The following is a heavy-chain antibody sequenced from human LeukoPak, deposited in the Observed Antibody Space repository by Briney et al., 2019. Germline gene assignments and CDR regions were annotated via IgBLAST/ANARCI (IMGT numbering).Heavy chain of an antibody. CDR1: GGSISSYY. CDR3: ARVPVAAWYYMDV. CDR2: IYYSGST. V-gene: IGHV4-59*01. Sequence: KPSETLSLTCTVSGGSISSYYWSWIRQPPGKGLEWIGYIYYSGSTNYNPSLKSRVTISVDTSRNQFSLKLSSVTAADTAVYYCARVPVAAWYYMDVWGKGTTVTVSS. D-gene: IGHD6-19*01. J-gene: IGHJ6*03.